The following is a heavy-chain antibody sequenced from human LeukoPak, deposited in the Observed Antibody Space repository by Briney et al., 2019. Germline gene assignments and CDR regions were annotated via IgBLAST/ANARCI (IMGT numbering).Heavy chain of an antibody. CDR1: GFTFTSYS. Sequence: GGSLRLSCAASGFTFTSYSMNWVRQAPGKGLEWVSTISGGGGSTYHADSVKGRFTISRDNSKNTLYLQMNSLRAEDTAVYYCAKIEAPKDIVVVVAATAFDYWGQGTLVTVSS. CDR3: AKIEAPKDIVVVVAATAFDY. CDR2: ISGGGGST. D-gene: IGHD2-15*01. V-gene: IGHV3-23*01. J-gene: IGHJ4*02.